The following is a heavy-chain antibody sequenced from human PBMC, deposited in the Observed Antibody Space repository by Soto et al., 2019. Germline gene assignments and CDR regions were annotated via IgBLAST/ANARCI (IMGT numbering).Heavy chain of an antibody. D-gene: IGHD3-9*01. Sequence: VASVKVSCKASGGTFSSYAISWVRQAPGQGLEWMGGIIPIFGTANYAQKSQGRVTITADESTSTAYLTLTSVTAADTAVYFCARARYYDWCFDLWGLGTPVTVSS. CDR1: GGTFSSYA. CDR2: IIPIFGTA. CDR3: ARARYYDWCFDL. J-gene: IGHJ4*02. V-gene: IGHV1-69*13.